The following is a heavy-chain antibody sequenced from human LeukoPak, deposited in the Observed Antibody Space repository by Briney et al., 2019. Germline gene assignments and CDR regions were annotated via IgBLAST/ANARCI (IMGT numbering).Heavy chain of an antibody. CDR2: IYYSGST. CDR3: ASQPYYDILTGYSHFDY. V-gene: IGHV4-39*01. J-gene: IGHJ4*02. Sequence: SETLSLTCIVTGGSISSSSYYWGWSRQPPGKGLVWIGSIYYSGSTYYNPSLKSRVTISVDTSTNQFSLKLSSVTAADTAVYYCASQPYYDILTGYSHFDYWGQGTLVTVSS. CDR1: GGSISSSSYY. D-gene: IGHD3-9*01.